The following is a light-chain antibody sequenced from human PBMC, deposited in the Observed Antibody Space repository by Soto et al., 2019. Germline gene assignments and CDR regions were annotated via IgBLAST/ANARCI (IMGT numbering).Light chain of an antibody. CDR2: KAS. CDR3: QHYNSYPEA. V-gene: IGKV1-5*03. CDR1: QTNSSW. Sequence: DIQMTQSPSTLSRSVGDRLTITCRASQTNSSWLAWYQQKQGKAPQXLIYKASTLKSGVPSRFSGSGSGTEFTITISSLQADDVETYYCQHYNSYPEAFGRGTKVDIK. J-gene: IGKJ1*01.